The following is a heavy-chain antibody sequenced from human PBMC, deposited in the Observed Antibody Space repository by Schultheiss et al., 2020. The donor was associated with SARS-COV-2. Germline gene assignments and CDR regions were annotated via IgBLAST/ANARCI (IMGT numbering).Heavy chain of an antibody. V-gene: IGHV3-15*01. D-gene: IGHD2-15*01. Sequence: RWVRQPPGEGLEWVGRIKSKIDGGTIDYAAPVKGRFTISRDDSKTTLYLQMSSLKTEDTAVYYCTIRSRPSIVAESDYWGQGTLVTVSS. J-gene: IGHJ4*02. CDR2: IKSKIDGGTI. CDR3: TIRSRPSIVAESDY.